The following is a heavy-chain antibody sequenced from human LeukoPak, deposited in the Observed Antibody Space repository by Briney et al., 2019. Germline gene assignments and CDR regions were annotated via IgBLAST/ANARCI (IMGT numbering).Heavy chain of an antibody. CDR2: IIPIFGTA. CDR3: ARGRTDYYGSGSYWPLFDY. Sequence: SVKVSCKASGGTFSSYAISWVRQAPGHGLEWMGGIIPIFGTANYAQKFQGRVTITADESTSTAYMELSSLRSEDTAVYYCARGRTDYYGSGSYWPLFDYWGQGTLVTVSS. V-gene: IGHV1-69*13. CDR1: GGTFSSYA. J-gene: IGHJ4*02. D-gene: IGHD3-10*01.